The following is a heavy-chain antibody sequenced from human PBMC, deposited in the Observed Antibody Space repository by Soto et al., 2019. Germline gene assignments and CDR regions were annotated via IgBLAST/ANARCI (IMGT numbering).Heavy chain of an antibody. CDR3: AGGSSKSWFDP. V-gene: IGHV4-31*03. CDR2: IYYSGST. CDR1: GGSISSGDYY. J-gene: IGHJ5*02. Sequence: SETLSLTCTVSGGSISSGDYYWSWIRQHPGQGLEWIGYIYYSGSTYYNPSLKSRVTISVDTSKNQFSLKLGSVTAADTAMYYCAGGSSKSWFDPWGQGTLVTVSS. D-gene: IGHD6-6*01.